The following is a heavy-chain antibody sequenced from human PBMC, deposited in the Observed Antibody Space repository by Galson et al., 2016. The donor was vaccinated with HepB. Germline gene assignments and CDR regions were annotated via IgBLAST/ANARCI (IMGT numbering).Heavy chain of an antibody. CDR1: GFTFSSYW. Sequence: SLRLPCAASGFTFSSYWMHWVRQAPGKGLVWVSRINSDGSSTYYADSVKGRLTISRDNSNNTLFLQMNSLRVEDTAVYYCAKGRSAIAAAGLNYWGQGTLVTVPS. CDR2: INSDGSST. D-gene: IGHD6-13*01. V-gene: IGHV3-74*01. CDR3: AKGRSAIAAAGLNY. J-gene: IGHJ4*02.